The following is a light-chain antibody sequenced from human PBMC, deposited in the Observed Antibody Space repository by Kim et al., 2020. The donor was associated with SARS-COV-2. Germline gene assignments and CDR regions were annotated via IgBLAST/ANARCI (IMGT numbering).Light chain of an antibody. V-gene: IGLV1-44*01. Sequence: GQRVTMSCSGSSSNSGSKTVNCYRRLPGTAPKLLSYSNDQRPSGVPDRFSGSKAGPSASLAISGLQSEDGGDYYCAAWDDSLNGVVFGGGTQLTVL. J-gene: IGLJ2*01. CDR2: SND. CDR3: AAWDDSLNGVV. CDR1: SSNSGSKT.